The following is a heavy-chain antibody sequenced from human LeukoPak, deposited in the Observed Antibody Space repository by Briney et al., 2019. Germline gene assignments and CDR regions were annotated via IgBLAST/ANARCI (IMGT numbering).Heavy chain of an antibody. D-gene: IGHD1-7*01. J-gene: IGHJ4*02. Sequence: GGSLRLSCAVSGFTFINAWMSWVRQAPGKGLDWVGRIKSKSDGGTTDYAAPVKGRFTISRDESKNMLYLQMNSLKTEDTAVYYCTTGATGTNQSIDYWGQGTLVTVSS. V-gene: IGHV3-15*01. CDR2: IKSKSDGGTT. CDR3: TTGATGTNQSIDY. CDR1: GFTFINAW.